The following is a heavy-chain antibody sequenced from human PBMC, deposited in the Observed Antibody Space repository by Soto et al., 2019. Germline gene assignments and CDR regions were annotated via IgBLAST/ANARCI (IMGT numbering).Heavy chain of an antibody. Sequence: QVQLQQWGAGLLKPSETLSLTCAVYGGSFSGYYWSWIRQPPGKGLEWIGEINHSGSTNYNPSLKSRVTISVDTSKNQFSLKLSSVTAADTAVYYCARGRGGYVRLDYWGQGTLVTVSS. CDR1: GGSFSGYY. CDR3: ARGRGGYVRLDY. V-gene: IGHV4-34*01. CDR2: INHSGST. D-gene: IGHD5-12*01. J-gene: IGHJ4*02.